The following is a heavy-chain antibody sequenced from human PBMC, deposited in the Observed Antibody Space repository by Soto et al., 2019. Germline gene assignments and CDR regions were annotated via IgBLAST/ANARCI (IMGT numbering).Heavy chain of an antibody. CDR2: IYYDGST. D-gene: IGHD3-22*01. J-gene: IGHJ5*02. CDR1: GGSISSYS. CDR3: ARMIDRDWFDP. V-gene: IGHV4-59*08. Sequence: PSETLSLTCTVSGGSISSYSWSWIRQSPGKGLEWIGYIYYDGSTDYNPSLKSRVTISVDTSQNQLSLKLSSVTAADTAVYYCARMIDRDWFDPLGKCTLGTVSS.